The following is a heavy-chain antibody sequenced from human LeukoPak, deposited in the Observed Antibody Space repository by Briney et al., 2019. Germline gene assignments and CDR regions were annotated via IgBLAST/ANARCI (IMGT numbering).Heavy chain of an antibody. CDR1: GGSFSGYY. Sequence: SETLSLTCAVYGGSFSGYYWSWIRQPPGKGLEWIEEINHSGSTNYNPSLKSRVTISVDTSKNQFSLKLSSVTAADTAVYYCASPYGDYNGAFDIWGQGTMVTVSS. J-gene: IGHJ3*02. CDR2: INHSGST. CDR3: ASPYGDYNGAFDI. D-gene: IGHD4-17*01. V-gene: IGHV4-34*01.